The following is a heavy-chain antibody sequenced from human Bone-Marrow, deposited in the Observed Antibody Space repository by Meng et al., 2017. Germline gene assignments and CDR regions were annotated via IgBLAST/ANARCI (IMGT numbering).Heavy chain of an antibody. CDR3: ARDGCSGGSCYESDAFDI. D-gene: IGHD2-15*01. Sequence: SVKVSCKASGGTFSSYAISWVRQAPGQGLEWMGGIIPIFGTANYAQKFQGRVTNTADESTSTAYMELSSLRSEDTAVYYCARDGCSGGSCYESDAFDIWGQGTMVTVSS. J-gene: IGHJ3*02. CDR2: IIPIFGTA. CDR1: GGTFSSYA. V-gene: IGHV1-69*13.